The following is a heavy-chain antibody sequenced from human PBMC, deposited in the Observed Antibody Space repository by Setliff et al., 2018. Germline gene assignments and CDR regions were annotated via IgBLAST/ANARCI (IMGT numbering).Heavy chain of an antibody. CDR1: GGSISNFY. CDR2: IYYSGTA. Sequence: SETLSLTCSVSGGSISNFYWSWIRQPPGKGLEWIGSIYYSGTAYYNPSLKSPVTISVDTSKSQFSLSLYSVTVADTAVYYCAKDGSGSYDYLDYWGQGTLVTVSS. CDR3: AKDGSGSYDYLDY. D-gene: IGHD6-13*01. V-gene: IGHV4-59*12. J-gene: IGHJ4*02.